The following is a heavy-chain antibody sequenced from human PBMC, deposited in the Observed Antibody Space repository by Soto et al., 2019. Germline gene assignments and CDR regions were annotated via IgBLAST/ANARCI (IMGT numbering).Heavy chain of an antibody. CDR1: GYSFTGYW. V-gene: IGHV5-51*01. CDR3: ARHVSGSYLNGNYYYYGMDV. J-gene: IGHJ6*02. D-gene: IGHD1-26*01. CDR2: IYPGDSDT. Sequence: PGESLKISCKGSGYSFTGYWIGWVRQMPGKGLEWMGIIYPGDSDTRYSPSFQGQVTISADKSISTAYLQWSSLKASDTAMCYCARHVSGSYLNGNYYYYGMDVWGQGTTVTVSS.